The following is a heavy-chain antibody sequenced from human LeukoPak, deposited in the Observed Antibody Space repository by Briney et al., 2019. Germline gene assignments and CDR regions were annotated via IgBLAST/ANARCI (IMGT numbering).Heavy chain of an antibody. CDR3: ARDRERLRNPDSGYYYYMDV. V-gene: IGHV1-2*02. Sequence: ASVKASCKASGYTFTGYYMHWVRQAPGQGLQWMGWINPNSGGTNYAQKFQGRVTMTRDTSISTAYMELSRLRSDDTAVYYCARDRERLRNPDSGYYYYMDVWGKGTTVTVSS. CDR1: GYTFTGYY. CDR2: INPNSGGT. D-gene: IGHD2-8*01. J-gene: IGHJ6*03.